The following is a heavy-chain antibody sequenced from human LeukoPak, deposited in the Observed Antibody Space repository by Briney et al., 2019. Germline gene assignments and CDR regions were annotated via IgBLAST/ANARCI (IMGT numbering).Heavy chain of an antibody. Sequence: PSETLSLTCTVSGGSISGYYWSWIRQPAGKGLEWIGRIYTSGSTNYNPSLKSRVTMSVDTSKNQFSLKLSSVTAADTAVYYCARDSNRPGPNWFDPWGQGTLVTVFS. CDR2: IYTSGST. V-gene: IGHV4-4*07. CDR1: GGSISGYY. D-gene: IGHD6-13*01. J-gene: IGHJ5*02. CDR3: ARDSNRPGPNWFDP.